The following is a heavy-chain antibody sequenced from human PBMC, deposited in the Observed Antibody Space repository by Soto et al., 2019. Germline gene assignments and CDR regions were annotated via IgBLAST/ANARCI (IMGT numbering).Heavy chain of an antibody. CDR3: ARGLKNYYGMDV. J-gene: IGHJ6*02. CDR2: INSDGSGA. Sequence: VQLVESGGGLVQHGGSLRLSCAASGFTFSSYWMHWVRQAPGKWLVWVSRINSDGSGAYYADPVKGRFTISRDNAKNTVYLQMNSLRAEDTALYYCARGLKNYYGMDVWGQGTTVTVSS. CDR1: GFTFSSYW. V-gene: IGHV3-74*01.